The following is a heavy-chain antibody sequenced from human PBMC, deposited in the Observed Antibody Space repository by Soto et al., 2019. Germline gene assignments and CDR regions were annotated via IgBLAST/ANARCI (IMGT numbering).Heavy chain of an antibody. CDR3: AKGRTRAVYAFDI. V-gene: IGHV3-9*01. J-gene: IGHJ3*02. CDR2: ISWNSGSI. Sequence: EVQLVESGGGLVQPGRSLRLSCAASGFTFDDYAMHWVRQAPGKGLEWVSGISWNSGSIGYADSVKGRFTISRDNAKNSLYLHMNGLRAEHTALYYCAKGRTRAVYAFDIWGQGTMVTVSS. CDR1: GFTFDDYA. D-gene: IGHD1-26*01.